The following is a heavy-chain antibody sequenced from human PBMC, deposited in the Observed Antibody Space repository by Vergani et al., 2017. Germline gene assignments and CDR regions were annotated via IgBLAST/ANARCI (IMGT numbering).Heavy chain of an antibody. D-gene: IGHD2-21*02. CDR1: GYTFTGYY. J-gene: IGHJ3*02. V-gene: IGHV1-2*02. Sequence: QVQLVQSGAEVKKPGASVKVSCKASGYTFTGYYMHWVRQAPGQGLEWMGWINPNSGGTNYAQKFQGRVTMTRDTSKNQFSLKLSSVTAADTAVYYCARNPYCGGDCYSDAFDIWGQGTMVTVSS. CDR2: INPNSGGT. CDR3: ARNPYCGGDCYSDAFDI.